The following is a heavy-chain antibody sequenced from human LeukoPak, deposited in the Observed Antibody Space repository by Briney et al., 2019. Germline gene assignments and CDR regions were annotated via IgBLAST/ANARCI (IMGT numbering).Heavy chain of an antibody. CDR2: IWYDGSNK. V-gene: IGHV3-33*01. CDR3: ATVRGSSGTYYIDY. D-gene: IGHD3-10*01. Sequence: GGSLRLSCAASGFTFSNYGMHWVRQAPGKGLEWVAIIWYDGSNKYYADSVKGRFTISRDNSKNTLYLQMNSLRAEDTAIYYCATVRGSSGTYYIDYWGQGTLVTVSS. J-gene: IGHJ4*02. CDR1: GFTFSNYG.